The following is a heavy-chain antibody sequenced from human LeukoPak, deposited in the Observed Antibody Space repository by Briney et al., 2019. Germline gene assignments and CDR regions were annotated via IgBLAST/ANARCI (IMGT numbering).Heavy chain of an antibody. CDR3: ARGQYSRSWYFFGY. D-gene: IGHD6-13*01. J-gene: IGHJ4*02. Sequence: GGSLRLSCAASGFTFSSYAMHWVRQAPGKGLEWVAVISYDGSNKYYADSVKGRFTISRDNSKNTLYLQMNSLRAEDTAVYYCARGQYSRSWYFFGYWGQGTLVTVSS. CDR1: GFTFSSYA. CDR2: ISYDGSNK. V-gene: IGHV3-30-3*01.